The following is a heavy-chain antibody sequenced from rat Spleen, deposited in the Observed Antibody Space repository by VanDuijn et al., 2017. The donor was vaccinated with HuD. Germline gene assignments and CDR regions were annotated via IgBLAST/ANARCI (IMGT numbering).Heavy chain of an antibody. Sequence: EVQLVESGGGLVQPGRSLTLSCAASGFTFGDYDMAWVRQAPTKGLEWVASISPSGGTTYYRDSVKGRFTVSRDDAKSTLYLQMDSLGSEDTATYYCARGFTVAVFWGQGVMVTVSA. V-gene: IGHV5-25*01. CDR1: GFTFGDYD. D-gene: IGHD1-2*01. CDR3: ARGFTVAVF. J-gene: IGHJ2*01. CDR2: ISPSGGTT.